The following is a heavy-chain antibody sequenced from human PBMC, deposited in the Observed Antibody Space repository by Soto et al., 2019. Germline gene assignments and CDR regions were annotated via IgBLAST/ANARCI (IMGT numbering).Heavy chain of an antibody. CDR1: GFTFSDYY. V-gene: IGHV3-11*01. CDR3: ARELGELSFGNWFDP. Sequence: GGSLRLSCAASGFTFSDYYMSWIRQAPGKGLEWVSYISSSGSTIYYTDSAKGRFTISRDNAKNSLYLQMNSLRAEDTAVYYCARELGELSFGNWFDPWGQGTLVTVSS. CDR2: ISSSGSTI. J-gene: IGHJ5*02. D-gene: IGHD3-16*02.